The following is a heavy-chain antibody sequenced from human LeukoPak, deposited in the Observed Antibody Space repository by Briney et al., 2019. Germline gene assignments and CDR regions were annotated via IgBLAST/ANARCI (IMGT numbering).Heavy chain of an antibody. CDR2: MNPNSGNT. CDR3: ATMTTVTMYSYYFDS. Sequence: ASVKVSCKASGYTFTSYDINWVRQATGQGLEWMGWMNPNSGNTGYAQKFQGRVTMTRNTSISTAYMELSSLRSEDTAVYSCATMTTVTMYSYYFDSWGQGTLVTVSS. CDR1: GYTFTSYD. D-gene: IGHD4-11*01. V-gene: IGHV1-8*01. J-gene: IGHJ4*02.